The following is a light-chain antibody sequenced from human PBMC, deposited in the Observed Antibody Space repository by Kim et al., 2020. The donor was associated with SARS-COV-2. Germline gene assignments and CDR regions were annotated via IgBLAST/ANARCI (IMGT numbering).Light chain of an antibody. CDR2: DAA. CDR3: QQRGSWPPAVT. V-gene: IGKV3-11*01. J-gene: IGKJ4*01. Sequence: PGEGATRSCRASHNVGINLAWYQQTPGQSPRLLIYDAAMRAAGIPDRFSGSGSGTDFTLTIGSLAPEDFAIYYCQQRGSWPPAVTFGGGTKLEI. CDR1: HNVGIN.